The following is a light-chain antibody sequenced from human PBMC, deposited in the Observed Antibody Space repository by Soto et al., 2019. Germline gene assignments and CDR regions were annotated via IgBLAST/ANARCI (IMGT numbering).Light chain of an antibody. CDR2: DAS. Sequence: ETVLTQSPATLSLSPGERATLSCRASQSVKNFLAWHQQKPGQAPRLLIYDASNRATGIPARFSGSGSGTDFTLTISSLEPEDFAVYYCQQRINGWTFGQGTKVEIK. CDR1: QSVKNF. J-gene: IGKJ1*01. V-gene: IGKV3-11*01. CDR3: QQRINGWT.